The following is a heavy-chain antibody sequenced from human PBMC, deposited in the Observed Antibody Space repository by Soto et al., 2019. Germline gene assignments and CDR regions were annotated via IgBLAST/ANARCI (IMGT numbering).Heavy chain of an antibody. J-gene: IGHJ4*02. CDR2: IYSGGST. Sequence: PGWSLRLSCAASGFTVSSNDMSWARQAQGKGLEWVSVIYSGGSTYYADSVKGRFTISRDDSKNTLFLQMNSLRAEDTVVYYCATAKLLLPWLFDYWGQGTLVTVSS. V-gene: IGHV3-66*01. D-gene: IGHD2-15*01. CDR1: GFTVSSND. CDR3: ATAKLLLPWLFDY.